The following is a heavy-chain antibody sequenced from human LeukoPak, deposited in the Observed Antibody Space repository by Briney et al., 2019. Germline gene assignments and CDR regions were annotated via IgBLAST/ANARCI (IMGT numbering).Heavy chain of an antibody. Sequence: GRSLRLSCAASGFTFSSYAMSWVRQAPGKGLEWVPAISGGGGVTYYADSVKGRFNISRDNSKNTLYLQMSSLRAEDTAVYYCAKVVGVVPYYFDYWGQGTLVTVSS. CDR3: AKVVGVVPYYFDY. CDR1: GFTFSSYA. V-gene: IGHV3-23*01. J-gene: IGHJ4*02. D-gene: IGHD1-26*01. CDR2: ISGGGGVT.